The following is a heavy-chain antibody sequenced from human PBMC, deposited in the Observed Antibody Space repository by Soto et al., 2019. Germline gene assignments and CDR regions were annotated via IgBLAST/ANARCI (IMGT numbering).Heavy chain of an antibody. CDR1: GYTFTSYG. D-gene: IGHD5-12*01. V-gene: IGHV1-18*01. CDR3: ARGGDVNYYHCMDV. CDR2: ISDYNGKK. J-gene: IGHJ6*02. Sequence: QVQLVQSGGEVKKPGASVKLSCTASGYTFTSYGISWVRQAPGQGLEWMGGISDYNGKKNYAQNVQGRVTMTTDTSTRTAYMDLGSLRSDDTDVYYCARGGDVNYYHCMDVWVQGTTVTVSS.